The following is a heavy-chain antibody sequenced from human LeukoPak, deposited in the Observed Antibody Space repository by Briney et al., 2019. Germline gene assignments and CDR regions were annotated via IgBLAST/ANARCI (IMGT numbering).Heavy chain of an antibody. CDR3: ARCRFEVVTELDY. V-gene: IGHV1-2*06. CDR2: INPNSGGA. Sequence: ASVKVSCKASGYTFTGYYMHWVRQAPGQGLEWKGRINPNSGGANYAQKFQGRVTMTRDTSISTAYMELSRLRSDDTAVYYCARCRFEVVTELDYWGQGTLVTVSS. D-gene: IGHD2-21*02. J-gene: IGHJ4*02. CDR1: GYTFTGYY.